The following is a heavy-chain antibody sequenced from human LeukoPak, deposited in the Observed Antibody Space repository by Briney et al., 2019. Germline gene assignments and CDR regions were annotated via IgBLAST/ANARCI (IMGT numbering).Heavy chain of an antibody. Sequence: PSETLSLTCTVSDDSISDYYRGWIRQPPGKGLEWIGYFYNSGRSTYNPSLKSRVTISADTSKSHFSLKLNSVTTADTAVYYCTRGAGWLIDYWGQGILVTVSS. J-gene: IGHJ4*02. D-gene: IGHD3-16*01. CDR2: FYNSGRS. CDR1: DDSISDYY. V-gene: IGHV4-59*01. CDR3: TRGAGWLIDY.